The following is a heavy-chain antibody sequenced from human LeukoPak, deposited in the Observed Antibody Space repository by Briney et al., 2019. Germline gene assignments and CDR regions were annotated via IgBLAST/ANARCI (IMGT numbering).Heavy chain of an antibody. J-gene: IGHJ4*02. Sequence: PSETLSLTCTVSGGSISSISYYWGWIRQPPGKGLEWIGSIYYSGSTYYNPSLKSRVTISVDTSKNQFSPKLSSVTAADTAVYYCARESRLGYSGYDRFDYWGQGTLVTVSS. CDR3: ARESRLGYSGYDRFDY. CDR2: IYYSGST. V-gene: IGHV4-39*07. CDR1: GGSISSISYY. D-gene: IGHD5-12*01.